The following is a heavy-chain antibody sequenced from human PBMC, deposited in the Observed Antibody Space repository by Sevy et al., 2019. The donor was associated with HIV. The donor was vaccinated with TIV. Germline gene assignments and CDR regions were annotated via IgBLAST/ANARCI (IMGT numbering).Heavy chain of an antibody. CDR1: GFTVSRYG. J-gene: IGHJ5*02. Sequence: GGSLRLSCAASGFTVSRYGMHWVRQAPGKGLEWVAVISYDGSNKYYADSVKGRFTISRDNSKNSLYLHMNSLRAEDTAVYYCATHNSWKMEPWGQGTLVTVSS. D-gene: IGHD3-3*01. V-gene: IGHV3-30*03. CDR2: ISYDGSNK. CDR3: ATHNSWKMEP.